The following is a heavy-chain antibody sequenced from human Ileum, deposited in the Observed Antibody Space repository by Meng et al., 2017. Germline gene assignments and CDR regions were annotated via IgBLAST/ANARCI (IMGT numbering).Heavy chain of an antibody. V-gene: IGHV6-1*01. CDR1: RASVSSNIAA. D-gene: IGHD3-3*01. CDR2: TYYRSKWYS. CDR3: ASGSGSLDY. Sequence: QVHLQPSGPGLGQPSHTLSPPCAVSRASVSSNIAACNWIRQSPLRGLEWLGRTYYRSKWYSEYAVSVKSRISITPDTSKNQFSLQMNSVTPEDTAVYYCASGSGSLDYWGPGTLVTVSS. J-gene: IGHJ4*02.